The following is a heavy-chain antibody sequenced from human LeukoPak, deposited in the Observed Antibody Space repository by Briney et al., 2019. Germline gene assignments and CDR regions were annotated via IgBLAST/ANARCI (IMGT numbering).Heavy chain of an antibody. D-gene: IGHD1-26*01. CDR1: AYTFTRYY. CDR3: ARDRTWGPAAFDV. Sequence: ASVKVSCKASAYTFTRYYMHWVRQAPGQGLEWMGWIDPNSGGTNYAQGFQGRVTMTRDTSINTAYMELNRLRSDDTAVYFCARDRTWGPAAFDVWGQGTMVTVSS. V-gene: IGHV1-2*02. J-gene: IGHJ3*01. CDR2: IDPNSGGT.